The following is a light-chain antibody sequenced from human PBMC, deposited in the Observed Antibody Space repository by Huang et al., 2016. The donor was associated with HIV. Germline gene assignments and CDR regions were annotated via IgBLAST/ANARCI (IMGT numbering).Light chain of an antibody. V-gene: IGKV3-15*01. CDR2: GAS. J-gene: IGKJ1*01. Sequence: EIVMTQSPATLSVSPGERATLSCRASQSVSSNLAWYQQQPGQAPRLLIYGASTRATGIPARFSGSGSGTEFSLTISSLQSEDFAVYYCLQHDNWPPTSTFGQGTKVEIK. CDR1: QSVSSN. CDR3: LQHDNWPPTST.